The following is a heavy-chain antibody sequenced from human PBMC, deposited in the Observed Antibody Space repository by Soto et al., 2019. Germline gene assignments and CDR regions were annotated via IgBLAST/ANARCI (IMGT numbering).Heavy chain of an antibody. J-gene: IGHJ6*02. CDR1: GFTFSSYA. Sequence: GGSLRLSCAASGFTFSSYAMSWVRQAPGKGLEWVSAISGSGGSTYYADSVKGRFTISRDNFKNTLYLQMNSLRAEDTAVYYCAKHLRPYYYYGMDVWGQGTTVTVSS. CDR3: AKHLRPYYYYGMDV. V-gene: IGHV3-23*01. CDR2: ISGSGGST.